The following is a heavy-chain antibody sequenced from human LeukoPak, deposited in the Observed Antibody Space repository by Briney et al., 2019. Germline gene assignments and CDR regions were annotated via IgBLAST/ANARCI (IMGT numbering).Heavy chain of an antibody. D-gene: IGHD3-22*01. CDR2: ISAYSGNT. V-gene: IGHV1-18*01. CDR1: GYTFTNYG. CDR3: AISQGSYYDSSGYLGGDY. J-gene: IGHJ4*02. Sequence: ASVKVSCKASGYTFTNYGMLWVRQAPGQGLEWMGWISAYSGNTNYAQKLQGRVTMTTETSTSTAYMELESLRSDDTAVYYYAISQGSYYDSSGYLGGDYWGQGTLVTVSS.